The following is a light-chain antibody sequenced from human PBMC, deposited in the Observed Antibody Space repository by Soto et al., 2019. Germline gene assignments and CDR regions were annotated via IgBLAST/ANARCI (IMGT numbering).Light chain of an antibody. CDR3: MQGTHWPGT. CDR2: KIS. J-gene: IGKJ1*01. CDR1: QTLVYDDGNIY. Sequence: DVVVTQSPLSLPVTLGQPASISCRSSQTLVYDDGNIYLNWFQQRPGQSPRRLIYKISTRDSVVQDRFSGSESGTDVTLKISRVEAEDVGDYYCMQGTHWPGTFGQGTKVEI. V-gene: IGKV2-30*01.